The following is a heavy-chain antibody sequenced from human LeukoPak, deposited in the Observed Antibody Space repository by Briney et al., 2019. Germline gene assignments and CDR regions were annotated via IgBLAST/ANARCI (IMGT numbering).Heavy chain of an antibody. CDR3: ARDCGSDCSQAFDI. D-gene: IGHD2-21*02. Sequence: PGGSLRLSCAASGFTFSSYWMSWVRRAPGRGLEWVADIKQDGTQKYYVDSVEGRITISRDNVKNSLYLQMNSLRVEDTAVYYCARDCGSDCSQAFDIWGQGTMVTVSS. CDR1: GFTFSSYW. CDR2: IKQDGTQK. J-gene: IGHJ3*02. V-gene: IGHV3-7*05.